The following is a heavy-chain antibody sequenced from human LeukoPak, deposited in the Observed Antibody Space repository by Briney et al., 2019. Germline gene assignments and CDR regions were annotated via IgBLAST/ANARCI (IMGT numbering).Heavy chain of an antibody. J-gene: IGHJ6*02. CDR2: ISAYNGDT. D-gene: IGHD3-3*01. CDR1: GYTFTNYG. V-gene: IGHV1-18*01. CDR3: ATLGDVLRLFPLISLDGMDV. Sequence: ASVKVSCKASGYTFTNYGITWVRQAPGQGLEWMGWISAYNGDTNYAQRFQGRITMTTDTSTTTAYMELRSLRSDDTAVYYCATLGDVLRLFPLISLDGMDVWGQGTTVTVSS.